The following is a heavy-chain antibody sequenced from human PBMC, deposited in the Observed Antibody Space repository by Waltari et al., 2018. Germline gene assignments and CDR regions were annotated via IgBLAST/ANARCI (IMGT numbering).Heavy chain of an antibody. V-gene: IGHV1-18*01. CDR3: ARDAVVVPAAFRNWFDP. D-gene: IGHD2-2*01. CDR1: GYTFTSYG. Sequence: QVQLVQSGAEVKKPGASVKVSCKASGYTFTSYGISWVRQAPGQGLEWMGWISAYNGNTNYAPKLQGRVTMTTDTSTSTAYMELRSLRSDDTAVYYCARDAVVVPAAFRNWFDPWGQGTLVTVSS. CDR2: ISAYNGNT. J-gene: IGHJ5*02.